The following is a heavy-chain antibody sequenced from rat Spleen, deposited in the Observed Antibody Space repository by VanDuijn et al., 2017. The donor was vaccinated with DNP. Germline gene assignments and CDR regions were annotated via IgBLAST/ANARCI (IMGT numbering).Heavy chain of an antibody. J-gene: IGHJ2*01. D-gene: IGHD4-6*01. CDR3: ARLWENAFDY. Sequence: EVQLVESGGGPVQPGRSLKLSCVASGFIFSNYWMTWIRQAPGKGLEWVASISNTGDNTFYSDSVKGRFTISRDNAKSTLYLQMDSLRSEDTATYYCARLWENAFDYWGQGVMVTVSS. V-gene: IGHV5-31*01. CDR1: GFIFSNYW. CDR2: ISNTGDNT.